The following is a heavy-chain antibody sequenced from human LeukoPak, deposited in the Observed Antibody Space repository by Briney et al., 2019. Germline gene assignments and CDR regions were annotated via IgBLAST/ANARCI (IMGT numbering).Heavy chain of an antibody. CDR2: ISSSGSTI. CDR1: GNSISSGDYY. Sequence: LSLTCTVSGNSISSGDYYWSWIRQAPGKGLEWVSYISSSGSTIYYADSVKGRFTISRDNAKNSLYLQMNSLRAEDTAVYYCARGSLLWFGESGGYWGQGTLVTVSS. J-gene: IGHJ4*02. D-gene: IGHD3-10*01. CDR3: ARGSLLWFGESGGY. V-gene: IGHV3-11*01.